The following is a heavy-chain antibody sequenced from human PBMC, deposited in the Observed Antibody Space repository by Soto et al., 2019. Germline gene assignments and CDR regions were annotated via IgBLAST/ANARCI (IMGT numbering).Heavy chain of an antibody. CDR1: GGSISSYY. D-gene: IGHD5-18*01. V-gene: IGHV4-59*12. CDR3: ARIRGYSYGLTSFDY. CDR2: IYYSGST. J-gene: IGHJ4*02. Sequence: SETLSLTCTVSGGSISSYYWSWIRQPPGKGLEWIGYIYYSGSTNYNPSLKSRVTISVDTSRNRFSLKLSSVTAADTAVYFCARIRGYSYGLTSFDYWGRGTLVTVSS.